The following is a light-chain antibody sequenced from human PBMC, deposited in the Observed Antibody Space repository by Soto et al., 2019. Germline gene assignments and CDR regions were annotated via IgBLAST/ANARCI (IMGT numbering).Light chain of an antibody. CDR1: SSDVGGYNH. Sequence: QSALTQPASVSGSPGQSIAISCTGTSSDVGGYNHVSWYQQHPGKAPKLMIYEVNNRPSGVSNRFSGSKSDNTASLTISGLQAEDEADYYCSSYTSSSAWVFGGGTKLTVL. CDR2: EVN. CDR3: SSYTSSSAWV. J-gene: IGLJ3*02. V-gene: IGLV2-14*01.